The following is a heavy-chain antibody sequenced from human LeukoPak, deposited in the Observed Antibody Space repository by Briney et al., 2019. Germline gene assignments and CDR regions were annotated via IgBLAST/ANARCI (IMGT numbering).Heavy chain of an antibody. CDR2: ISGSGGST. CDR3: AKDMAVAGTLFFFDS. D-gene: IGHD6-19*01. CDR1: GFTFSSYA. J-gene: IGHJ4*02. V-gene: IGHV3-23*01. Sequence: GGSLRLSCAASGFTFSSYAMSWVRQAPGKGLEWVSAISGSGGSTYYADSVKGRFTISRDNSKNTIYLQMNSLRDENTAVYYCAKDMAVAGTLFFFDSWGQGTLVTVSS.